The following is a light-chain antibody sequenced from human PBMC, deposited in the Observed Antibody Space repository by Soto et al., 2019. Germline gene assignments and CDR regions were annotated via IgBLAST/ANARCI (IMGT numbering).Light chain of an antibody. Sequence: AIQMTQSPSSLSASVGDRVTITSRASRGIRKDLDWFQQKPGKAPKLLIYAASNLQSGVPARFSGSGSGTDFTLTISSLQPEDFATYYCLQKYFYPFTFGPGTKVDIK. CDR3: LQKYFYPFT. CDR2: AAS. CDR1: RGIRKD. J-gene: IGKJ3*01. V-gene: IGKV1-6*01.